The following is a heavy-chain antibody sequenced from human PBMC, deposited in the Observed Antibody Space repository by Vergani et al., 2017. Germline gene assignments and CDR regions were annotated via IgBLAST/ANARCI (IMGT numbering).Heavy chain of an antibody. V-gene: IGHV4-39*01. CDR1: GDSIISRSYY. CDR3: ASGKYYSDSTSHFRGRYFDV. J-gene: IGHJ2*01. Sequence: QMQLQESGPGLVKASETLSLTCTVSGDSIISRSYYWGWIRQPPGKGLEWIGSIYNSGTGDSSSSLKSRVTISADTSTNQFSLRLTSVTAADTAVYYCASGKYYSDSTSHFRGRYFDVWGRGTLVTVPS. CDR2: IYNSGTG. D-gene: IGHD3-16*01.